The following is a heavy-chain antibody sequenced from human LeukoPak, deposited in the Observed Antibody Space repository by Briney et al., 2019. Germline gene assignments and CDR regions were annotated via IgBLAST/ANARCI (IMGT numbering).Heavy chain of an antibody. CDR2: IYYSGST. J-gene: IGHJ4*02. CDR1: GGSISSYY. Sequence: PSETLSLTCTVSGGSISSYYWSWIRRPPGKGLEWIGYIYYSGSTNYNPSLKSRVTISVDTSKNQFSLKLSSVTAADTAVYYCASAIYDYVWGSYRSGYYFDYWGQGTLVTVSS. CDR3: ASAIYDYVWGSYRSGYYFDY. V-gene: IGHV4-59*01. D-gene: IGHD3-16*02.